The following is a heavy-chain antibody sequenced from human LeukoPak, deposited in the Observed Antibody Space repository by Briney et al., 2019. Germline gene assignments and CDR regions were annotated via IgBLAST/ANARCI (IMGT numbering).Heavy chain of an antibody. CDR2: ISSSSSYI. D-gene: IGHD6-13*01. Sequence: GGSLRLSCAASGFTFSSYSMNWVRQAPGKGLEWVSSISSSSSYIYYADSVKGRFTISRDNDKNSLYLQMNSLRAEDTAVYYYARSSSSWYYFDYWGQGTLVTVSS. V-gene: IGHV3-21*01. J-gene: IGHJ4*02. CDR1: GFTFSSYS. CDR3: ARSSSSWYYFDY.